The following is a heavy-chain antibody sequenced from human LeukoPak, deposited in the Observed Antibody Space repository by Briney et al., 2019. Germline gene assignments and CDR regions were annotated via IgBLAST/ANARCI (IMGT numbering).Heavy chain of an antibody. V-gene: IGHV4-39*02. CDR1: GGSISSSNYY. D-gene: IGHD3-10*01. CDR3: ARDSDYYGSGRLYYMDV. CDR2: IHYTGRT. J-gene: IGHJ6*03. Sequence: PSETLSLTCTVSGGSISSSNYYWGWIRQPPGRGLEWIGSIHYTGRTYYHPSLKSRVTVSRDTSKNQFSLKLSSVTASDTAVYYCARDSDYYGSGRLYYMDVWGKGTTVTVSS.